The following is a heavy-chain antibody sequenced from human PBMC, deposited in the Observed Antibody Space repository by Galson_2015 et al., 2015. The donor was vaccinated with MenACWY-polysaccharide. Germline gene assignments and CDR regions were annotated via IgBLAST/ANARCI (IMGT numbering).Heavy chain of an antibody. D-gene: IGHD1-14*01. CDR1: GYTFTGNF. CDR2: INPNSGAT. J-gene: IGHJ5*02. CDR3: ARVPTYRHAEGNGSVP. V-gene: IGHV1-2*02. Sequence: SVKVSCKASGYTFTGNFIHWVRQAPGQGLEWMGWINPNSGATDYAQKFQGRVTMTRDTSINTAYMELNRLRSDDTAVYYCARVPTYRHAEGNGSVPWGQGTPVAVSS.